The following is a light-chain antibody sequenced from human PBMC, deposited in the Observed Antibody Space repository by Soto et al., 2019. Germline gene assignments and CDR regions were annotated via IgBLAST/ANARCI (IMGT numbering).Light chain of an antibody. J-gene: IGLJ2*01. V-gene: IGLV3-21*04. Sequence: SSELTQPPSVSVAPGKTARITFGGNNIGSKSVHWYQQKPGQAPVLVIYYDSDRPSGIPERFSGSNSGNTATLTISRVEAGDEADYYCQVWDSSSDHPVFGGGTKLTVL. CDR3: QVWDSSSDHPV. CDR2: YDS. CDR1: NIGSKS.